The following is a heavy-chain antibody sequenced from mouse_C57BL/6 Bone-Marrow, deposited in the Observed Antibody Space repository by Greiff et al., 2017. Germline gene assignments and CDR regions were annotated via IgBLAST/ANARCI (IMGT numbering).Heavy chain of an antibody. D-gene: IGHD2-3*01. J-gene: IGHJ4*01. V-gene: IGHV1-39*01. CDR3: ARSRWLPLNYYAMDY. CDR1: GYSFTDYN. Sequence: EVQLQQSGPELVKPGASVKISCKASGYSFTDYNMNWVKQSNGKSLEWIGVINPNYGTTSYNQKFKGKATLTVDQSDSTAYMQLNSQTSEDSAVYSCARSRWLPLNYYAMDYWGQGTSDTVSS. CDR2: INPNYGTT.